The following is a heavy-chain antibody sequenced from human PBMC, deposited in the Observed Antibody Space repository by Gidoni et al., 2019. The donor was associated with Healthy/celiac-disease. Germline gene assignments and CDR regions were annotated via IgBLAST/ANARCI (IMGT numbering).Heavy chain of an antibody. V-gene: IGHV3-30*18. CDR3: AKDQGMATNNDHWYFDL. Sequence: QVQLVESAAGVVQPGRSLRRSCAASGFTLRSYGMHWVRQAPGKGLEWVAVISYDGSNKYYADSVKGRFTISRDNSKSTLYLQMNSLRAEDTAVYYCAKDQGMATNNDHWYFDLWGRGTLVTVSS. D-gene: IGHD5-12*01. J-gene: IGHJ2*01. CDR1: GFTLRSYG. CDR2: ISYDGSNK.